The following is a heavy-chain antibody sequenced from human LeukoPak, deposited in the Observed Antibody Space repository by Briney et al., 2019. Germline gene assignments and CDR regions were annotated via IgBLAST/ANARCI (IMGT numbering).Heavy chain of an antibody. CDR3: AREREDYDILTGYYPTYYYYGMDV. Sequence: GASVKVSCKASGYTFTSYDINWVRQAPGQGLEWMGWMNPNSGNTGYAQKFQGRVTMTRNTSISTAYMELSSLRSEDTAVYYCAREREDYDILTGYYPTYYYYGMDVWGQGTTVTVSS. V-gene: IGHV1-8*01. CDR2: MNPNSGNT. CDR1: GYTFTSYD. D-gene: IGHD3-9*01. J-gene: IGHJ6*02.